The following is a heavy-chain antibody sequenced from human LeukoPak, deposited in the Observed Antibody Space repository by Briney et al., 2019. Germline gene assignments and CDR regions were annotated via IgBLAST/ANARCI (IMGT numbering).Heavy chain of an antibody. Sequence: GGSLRLSCAASGFTFSSYAMHWVRQAPGKGLEYVSAISSNGGSTYYANSVKGRFTISRDNSKNTLYLQMGSLRAEDTAVYYCASYNYYYYGMDVWGQGTTVTVSS. J-gene: IGHJ6*02. CDR3: ASYNYYYYGMDV. CDR2: ISSNGGST. CDR1: GFTFSSYA. V-gene: IGHV3-64*01. D-gene: IGHD5-24*01.